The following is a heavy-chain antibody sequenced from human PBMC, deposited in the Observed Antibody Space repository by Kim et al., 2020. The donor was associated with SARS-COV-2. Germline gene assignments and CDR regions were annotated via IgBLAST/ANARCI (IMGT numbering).Heavy chain of an antibody. Sequence: GGSLRLSCAASGFTFSSYAMSWVRQAPGKGLEWVSAISGSGGSTYYADSVKGRFTISRDNSKNTLYLQMNSLRAEDTAVYYCAKDPNGVVPAGNSVDYWGQGTLVTVSS. D-gene: IGHD2-2*01. V-gene: IGHV3-23*01. J-gene: IGHJ4*02. CDR3: AKDPNGVVPAGNSVDY. CDR2: ISGSGGST. CDR1: GFTFSSYA.